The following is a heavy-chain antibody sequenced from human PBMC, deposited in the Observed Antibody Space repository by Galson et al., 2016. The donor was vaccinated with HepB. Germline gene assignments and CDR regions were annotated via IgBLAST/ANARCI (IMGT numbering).Heavy chain of an antibody. CDR2: IYSGGTT. Sequence: SLRLSCAASGFTVSSNYMSWVRQAPGKGLEWVSVIYSGGTTYYADSVKGRFTVSRDKSENTLYLQMNSLIIEDTAAYYCAGTTGGGVFIKGELQYWGQGTLVTVSS. J-gene: IGHJ1*01. CDR3: AGTTGGGVFIKGELQY. CDR1: GFTVSSNY. V-gene: IGHV3-66*02. D-gene: IGHD3-10*01.